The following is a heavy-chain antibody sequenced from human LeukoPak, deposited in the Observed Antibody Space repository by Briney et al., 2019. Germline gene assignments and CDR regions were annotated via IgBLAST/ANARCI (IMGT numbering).Heavy chain of an antibody. J-gene: IGHJ5*02. CDR2: ISSSSTYI. CDR1: GFSFYDYS. Sequence: GGSLRLSCTGSGFSFYDYSMNWVRLAPGKGLEWVSCISSSSTYIYYADSVKGRFSISRDNAKKSMYLQMNSLRAEDTAVYYCARSIAAQTNNWFDPWGQGTLVTVSS. D-gene: IGHD6-13*01. CDR3: ARSIAAQTNNWFDP. V-gene: IGHV3-21*01.